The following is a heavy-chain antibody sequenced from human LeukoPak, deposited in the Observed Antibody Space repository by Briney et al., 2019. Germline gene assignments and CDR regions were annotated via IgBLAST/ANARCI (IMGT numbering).Heavy chain of an antibody. CDR2: ISAYNGNT. Sequence: ASVKVSCKASGYTFTDYFMNWVRQAPGQGLEWMGWISAYNGNTNYAHNLQGRVTMTRDTSTSTVYMELSSLRSEDTAVYYCARGPSITMVRGGQWYYYMDVWGKGTTVTISS. CDR3: ARGPSITMVRGGQWYYYMDV. CDR1: GYTFTDYF. D-gene: IGHD3-10*01. V-gene: IGHV1/OR15-3*02. J-gene: IGHJ6*03.